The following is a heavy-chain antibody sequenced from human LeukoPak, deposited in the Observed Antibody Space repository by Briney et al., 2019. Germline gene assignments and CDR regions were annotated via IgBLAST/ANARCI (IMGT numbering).Heavy chain of an antibody. D-gene: IGHD2-2*01. J-gene: IGHJ4*02. CDR3: ARGLVGVNY. V-gene: IGHV4-38-2*02. CDR2: IYYSGST. CDR1: GYPISSGYY. Sequence: SETLSLTCTVSGYPISSGYYWGWIRQPPGKGLEWIGYIYYSGSTNYNPSLKSRVTISVDTSKNQFSLKLSSVTAADTAVYYCARGLVGVNYWGQGTLVTVSS.